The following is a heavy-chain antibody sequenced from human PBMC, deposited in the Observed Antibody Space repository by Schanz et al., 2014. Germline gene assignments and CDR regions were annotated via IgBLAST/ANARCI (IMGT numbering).Heavy chain of an antibody. CDR1: GFTFGDYA. CDR3: AKDAENTAMITDYFDY. Sequence: EVQLLESGGGLVQPGGSLRLSCAASGFTFGDYAMTWVRQAPGKGLEWVSAISGRDGSTYYADSVKGRFTISRDNSKSTLYLQMSSLRAEDTAVYYCAKDAENTAMITDYFDYWGQGTLVTVSS. D-gene: IGHD5-18*01. J-gene: IGHJ4*02. V-gene: IGHV3-23*01. CDR2: ISGRDGST.